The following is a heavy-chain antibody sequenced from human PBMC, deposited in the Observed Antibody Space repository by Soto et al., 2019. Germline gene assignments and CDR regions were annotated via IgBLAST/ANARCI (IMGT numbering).Heavy chain of an antibody. CDR3: ARGRGAAADYFDF. CDR2: ISSSTSHT. V-gene: IGHV3-11*05. CDR1: GFTFSDYY. J-gene: IGHJ4*02. D-gene: IGHD6-13*01. Sequence: QVQLVESGGGLVKPGGSLRLSCAVSGFTFSDYYMTWIRQAPGKGLEWVSYISSSTSHTNYADSVKGRFTISRDNDKISLFLQMNSLRAEDTAVYYCARGRGAAADYFDFWGQGTLVTVSS.